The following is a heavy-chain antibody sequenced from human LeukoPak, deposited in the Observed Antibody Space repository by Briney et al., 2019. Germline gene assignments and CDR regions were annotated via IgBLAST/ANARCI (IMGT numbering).Heavy chain of an antibody. D-gene: IGHD6-13*01. Sequence: SETLSLTCTVSGGSISSYYWSWIRQPPGKGLEWIGYIYYSGTTNYNPSLKSRVTISVDTSKNQFSLKLSSVTAADTAVYYCAKGVYIAAAQYAYWGQGTLVTVSS. CDR1: GGSISSYY. J-gene: IGHJ4*02. V-gene: IGHV4-59*01. CDR2: IYYSGTT. CDR3: AKGVYIAAAQYAY.